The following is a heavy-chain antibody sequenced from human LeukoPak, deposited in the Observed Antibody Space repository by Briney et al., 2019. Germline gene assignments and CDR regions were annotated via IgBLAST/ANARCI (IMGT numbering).Heavy chain of an antibody. CDR1: GFTFSSYA. D-gene: IGHD2-2*01. CDR2: ISYDGSNK. J-gene: IGHJ5*02. Sequence: GRSLRLSCAASGFTFSSYAMHWVRQAPGKGLEWVAVISYDGSNKYYADSVKGRFTISRDNSKNTLYLQMNSPRAEDTAVYYCAASEKAGYWSSTSCPPGPWGQGTLVTVSS. V-gene: IGHV3-30*01. CDR3: AASEKAGYWSSTSCPPGP.